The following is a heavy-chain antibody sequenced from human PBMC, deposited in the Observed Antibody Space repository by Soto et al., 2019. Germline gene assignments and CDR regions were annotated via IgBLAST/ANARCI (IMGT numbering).Heavy chain of an antibody. CDR3: ARVREGYFDY. D-gene: IGHD1-26*01. V-gene: IGHV3-21*01. CDR1: GFTFSSYS. CDR2: ISSSSSYI. Sequence: GGSLRLSCAASGFTFSSYSMNWVRQAPGKGLEWVSSISSSSSYIYYADSVKGRSTISRDNAKNSLYLQMNSLRAEDTAVYYCARVREGYFDYWGQGTLVTVSS. J-gene: IGHJ4*02.